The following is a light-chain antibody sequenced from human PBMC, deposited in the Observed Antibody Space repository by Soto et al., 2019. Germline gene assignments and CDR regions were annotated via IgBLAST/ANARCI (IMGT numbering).Light chain of an antibody. J-gene: IGKJ4*01. CDR2: DAY. CDR3: QQRSNWLT. CDR1: ESVGSY. V-gene: IGKV3-11*01. Sequence: EIVLKQSPGTLSLSPGERATLSCRARESVGSYLACYQHKPGQAPRLLIYDAYNRVSGIPARFSGSGSGTDFTLTISSLEPEDVGVYCCQQRSNWLTFGGGTKVDIK.